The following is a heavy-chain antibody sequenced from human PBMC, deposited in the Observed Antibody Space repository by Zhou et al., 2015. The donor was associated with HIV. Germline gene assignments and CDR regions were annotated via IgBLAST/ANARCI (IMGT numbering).Heavy chain of an antibody. V-gene: IGHV1-69*06. CDR1: GGTFSSYA. Sequence: QVQLVQSGAEVKKPGSSVKVSCKASGGTFSSYAISWVRQAPGQGLEWMGGIIPIFGTANYAQKFQGRVTITADKSTSTAYMELSSLRSEDTAVYYCASAPSTYCSSTSCYNTIYYYGMDVWGQGTTVTVSS. J-gene: IGHJ6*02. D-gene: IGHD2-2*01. CDR3: ASAPSTYCSSTSCYNTIYYYGMDV. CDR2: IIPIFGTA.